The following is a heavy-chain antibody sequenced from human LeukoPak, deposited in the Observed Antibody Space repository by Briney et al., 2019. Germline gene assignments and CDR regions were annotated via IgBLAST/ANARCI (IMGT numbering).Heavy chain of an antibody. Sequence: GGSLRLSCATSRFTFTGYGMHWVRQAPGKGLEWVAFIRFDGSNKYYAESVEGRFTISRDNSKNTLYLQMNSLRPDDTAVYYCAKDRAWEVRGFGDYDYWGQGTLVTVSA. D-gene: IGHD3-10*01. CDR3: AKDRAWEVRGFGDYDY. CDR2: IRFDGSNK. CDR1: RFTFTGYG. J-gene: IGHJ4*02. V-gene: IGHV3-30*02.